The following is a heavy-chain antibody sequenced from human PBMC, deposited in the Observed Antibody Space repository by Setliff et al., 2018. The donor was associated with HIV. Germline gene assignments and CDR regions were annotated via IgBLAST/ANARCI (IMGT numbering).Heavy chain of an antibody. CDR3: ARDYYDDSYYRPGIYYYYYMDV. V-gene: IGHV4-4*02. Sequence: SETLSLTCAVTGGSIRTGDWWSWVRQSPGKGLEWIGEISQSGSTNYNPSLRSRVTMSVDTSSNQFSLKLSSVTAADTAVYYCARDYYDDSYYRPGIYYYYYMDVWGRGTTVTV. D-gene: IGHD3-10*01. CDR1: GGSIRTGDW. J-gene: IGHJ6*03. CDR2: ISQSGST.